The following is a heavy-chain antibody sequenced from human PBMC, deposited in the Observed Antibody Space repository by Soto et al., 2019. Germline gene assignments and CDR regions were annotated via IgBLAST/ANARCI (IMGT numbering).Heavy chain of an antibody. J-gene: IGHJ6*02. CDR2: ISAYNGNT. CDR3: ASSLRGFLYSSSWYAAV. Sequence: AASVKVSCKASGYTFTSYGISWVRQAPGQGLEWMGWISAYNGNTNYAQKLQGRVTMTTDTSTSTAYMELSSLRSEDTAVYYCASSLRGFLYSSSWYAAVWGQGTTVTVSS. D-gene: IGHD6-13*01. V-gene: IGHV1-18*04. CDR1: GYTFTSYG.